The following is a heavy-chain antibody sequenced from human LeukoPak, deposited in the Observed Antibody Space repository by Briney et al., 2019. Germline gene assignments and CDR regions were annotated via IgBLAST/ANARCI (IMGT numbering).Heavy chain of an antibody. CDR1: GFTFSSYA. CDR2: ISGSGGST. D-gene: IGHD6-19*01. CDR3: ARVVAVALRAFDY. Sequence: GGSLRLSCAASGFTFSSYAMSWVRQAPGKGLEWVSAISGSGGSTYYADSVKGRFTISRDNSKNTLYLQMNSLRSDDTAVYYCARVVAVALRAFDYWGQGTLVTVSS. J-gene: IGHJ4*02. V-gene: IGHV3-23*01.